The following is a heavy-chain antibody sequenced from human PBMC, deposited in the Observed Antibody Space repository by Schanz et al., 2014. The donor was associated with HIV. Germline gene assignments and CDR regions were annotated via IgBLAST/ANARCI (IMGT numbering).Heavy chain of an antibody. Sequence: EVQLLQSGGGSVQPGGSLTLTCAASGFTFSNYAMRWIRQAPGQGLEWVSGISASGGATYYADSVKGRFAISRDNSKNTLYLQMNSLRAEDTAVYYCAKDEGGGYYYYGMDVWGQGTTVTVSS. CDR2: ISASGGAT. CDR1: GFTFSNYA. V-gene: IGHV3-23*01. CDR3: AKDEGGGYYYYGMDV. J-gene: IGHJ6*02. D-gene: IGHD3-16*01.